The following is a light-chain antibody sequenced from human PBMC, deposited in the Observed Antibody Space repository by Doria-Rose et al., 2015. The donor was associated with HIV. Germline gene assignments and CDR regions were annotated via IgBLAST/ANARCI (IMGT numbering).Light chain of an antibody. Sequence: TQPPGTLSLSPGERATLSCRASQSFSGTYLAWYQQKPGQAPSLLIYDGSTRATGIPDRFSASGSGTDFTLTINRLEPEDFAPYYCHQYGTSWTFGQGTKVEI. J-gene: IGKJ1*01. CDR2: DGS. CDR3: HQYGTSWT. V-gene: IGKV3-20*01. CDR1: QSFSGTY.